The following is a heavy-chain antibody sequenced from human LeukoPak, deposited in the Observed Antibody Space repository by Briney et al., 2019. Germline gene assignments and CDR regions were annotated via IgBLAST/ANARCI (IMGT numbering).Heavy chain of an antibody. CDR1: GFSISSGHY. J-gene: IGHJ4*02. D-gene: IGHD6-13*01. CDR2: ISHSGTT. CDR3: SRGQSISAVAV. V-gene: IGHV4-38-2*02. Sequence: SETLSLTCTVPGFSISSGHYWGWTRQPPGKGLEWIASISHSGTTFYNPSLKSRVTISVDTSKNQFSLTVTSVTAADTAVYYCSRGQSISAVAVWGQGTLVTVSS.